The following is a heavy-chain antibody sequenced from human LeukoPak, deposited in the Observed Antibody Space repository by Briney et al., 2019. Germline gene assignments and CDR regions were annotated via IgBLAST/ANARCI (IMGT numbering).Heavy chain of an antibody. J-gene: IGHJ5*01. CDR1: GGSFNSYI. V-gene: IGHV1-69*08. CDR2: ITPLLDKA. D-gene: IGHD6-19*01. CDR3: ARDRVAISVAGFDS. Sequence: SVKVSCEASGGSFNSYILSWVRQAPGQGLEWMGRITPLLDKADYAQKFQGRITMTADSSTSTAYMELSSLRSDDTAVYYCARDRVAISVAGFDSWGQGTLVIVSS.